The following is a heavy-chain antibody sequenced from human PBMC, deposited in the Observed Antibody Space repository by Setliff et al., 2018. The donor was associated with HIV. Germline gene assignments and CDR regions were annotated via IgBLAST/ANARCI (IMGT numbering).Heavy chain of an antibody. J-gene: IGHJ4*02. V-gene: IGHV3-33*06. D-gene: IGHD6-19*01. Sequence: LRLSCAASGFTFSGYGMHWVRQAPGKGLEWVAVIWYDGSNKYYAASVKGRFTISRDNSKNTLYLQMNSLRAEDTAVYYCAKTPSSGWYSLYLDYWGQGTLVTVSS. CDR3: AKTPSSGWYSLYLDY. CDR2: IWYDGSNK. CDR1: GFTFSGYG.